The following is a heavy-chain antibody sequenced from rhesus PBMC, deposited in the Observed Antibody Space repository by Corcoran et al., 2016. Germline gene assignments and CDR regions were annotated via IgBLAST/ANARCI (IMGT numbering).Heavy chain of an antibody. V-gene: IGHV4-65*01. CDR3: AARSSWSGY. D-gene: IGHD6-13*01. CDR2: ISGSSGST. J-gene: IGHJ4*01. Sequence: QVQLQESGPGLVKPSETLSLTCAVSGGSISSSNWWSWIRQPPGKGLEWIGYISGSSGSTYYNPSLKSRVTISPDTSKNQFSLKLSSVTAADTAVYYCAARSSWSGYWGQGVLVTVSS. CDR1: GGSISSSNW.